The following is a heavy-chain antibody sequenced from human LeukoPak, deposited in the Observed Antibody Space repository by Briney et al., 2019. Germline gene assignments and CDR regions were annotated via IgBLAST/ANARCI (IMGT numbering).Heavy chain of an antibody. CDR2: ISSSSSTI. D-gene: IGHD3-22*01. CDR1: GFTFSDYY. J-gene: IGHJ3*02. Sequence: PGGSLRLSCAASGFTFSDYYMSWIRQAPGKGLEWVSYISSSSSTIYYTDSVKGRFTISRDNSKNTLYLQMNSLRAEDTAVYYCARDIYYDSSGYREYAFDIWGQGTMVTVSS. CDR3: ARDIYYDSSGYREYAFDI. V-gene: IGHV3-11*01.